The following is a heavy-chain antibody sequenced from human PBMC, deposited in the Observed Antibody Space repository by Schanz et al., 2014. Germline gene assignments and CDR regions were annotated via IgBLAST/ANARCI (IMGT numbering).Heavy chain of an antibody. CDR2: ITGSGAT. V-gene: IGHV3-23*04. Sequence: VQLVESGGGVVQPGRSLRLSCAASGFTFRVFAMNWVRQAPGKGLEWVSIITGSGATYYADSVKGRFTISRDNSKNTLYLQMNSLSAEDTAVYYCAKVAPAATYLDSWGLGTLVTVSS. CDR3: AKVAPAATYLDS. D-gene: IGHD2-2*01. J-gene: IGHJ4*02. CDR1: GFTFRVFA.